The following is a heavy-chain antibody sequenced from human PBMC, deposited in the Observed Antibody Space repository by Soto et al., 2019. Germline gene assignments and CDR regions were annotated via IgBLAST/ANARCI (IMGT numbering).Heavy chain of an antibody. D-gene: IGHD3-3*01. CDR3: ARGRGGLYDFWSGYYEALDY. V-gene: IGHV3-72*01. J-gene: IGHJ4*02. Sequence: PGGSLRLSCAASGFTFSDHYMDWVRQAPGKGLEWVGRTRNKANSYTTEYAASVKGRFTISRGDSKNSLYLQMNSLKTEDTAVYYCARGRGGLYDFWSGYYEALDYWGQGTLVTVSS. CDR1: GFTFSDHY. CDR2: TRNKANSYTT.